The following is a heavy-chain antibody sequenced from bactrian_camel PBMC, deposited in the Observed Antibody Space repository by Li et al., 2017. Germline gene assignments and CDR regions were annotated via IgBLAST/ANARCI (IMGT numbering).Heavy chain of an antibody. Sequence: QVQLVESGGGLVQPGGSLTLSCVISGWTDRSYCMGWFRHTPGKGRERVATIASDGDTSYDDSVRGRFTISLDNAKTTVYLQMNSLKPEDTAMYFCAADFYNLQLGRSYAYWGQGTQVTDS. CDR2: IASDGDT. V-gene: IGHV3S53*01. D-gene: IGHD7*01. J-gene: IGHJ4*01. CDR3: AADFYNLQLGRSYAY. CDR1: GWTDRSYC.